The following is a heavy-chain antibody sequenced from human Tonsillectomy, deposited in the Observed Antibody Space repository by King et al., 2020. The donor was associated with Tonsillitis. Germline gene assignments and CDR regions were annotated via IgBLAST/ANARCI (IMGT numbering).Heavy chain of an antibody. CDR3: ARRYSSSWYRDAFDI. Sequence: LQLQESGPGLVKPSETLSLTCTVSGGSISSSSYYWGWIRQPPGKGLEWIGSIYYNGSTYYNPSLKSRVTISVDTSKNQFSLKLSSVTAADTAVYYCARRYSSSWYRDAFDIWGQGTMVTVSS. J-gene: IGHJ3*02. V-gene: IGHV4-39*01. CDR1: GGSISSSSYY. D-gene: IGHD6-13*01. CDR2: IYYNGST.